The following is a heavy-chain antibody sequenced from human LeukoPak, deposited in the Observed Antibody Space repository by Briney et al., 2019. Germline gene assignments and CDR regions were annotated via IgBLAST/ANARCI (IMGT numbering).Heavy chain of an antibody. Sequence: SETLSLTCTVSGGSISSYYWSWIRQPPGKGLEWIGYIYTSGSTNYNPSLKSRVTISVDTSKNQFSLKLSSVTAADTAVYYCARREVGATDYFDYWGQGTTVTVSS. V-gene: IGHV4-4*09. CDR1: GGSISSYY. D-gene: IGHD1-26*01. CDR2: IYTSGST. CDR3: ARREVGATDYFDY. J-gene: IGHJ4*03.